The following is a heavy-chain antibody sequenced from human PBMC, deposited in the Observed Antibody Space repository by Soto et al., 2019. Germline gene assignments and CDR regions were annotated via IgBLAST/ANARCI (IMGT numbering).Heavy chain of an antibody. CDR2: INQDGSEK. Sequence: PWGSLRLSCAASGFTFSSYWIIWGRQAPLKGLEWVARINQDGSEKYYVDSVKGRFTISRDNAKNSLYLQMNSLRAEDTAVYYCARDYPGGSYYDYWGQGTLVTVSS. V-gene: IGHV3-7*03. CDR1: GFTFSSYW. CDR3: ARDYPGGSYYDY. J-gene: IGHJ4*02. D-gene: IGHD1-26*01.